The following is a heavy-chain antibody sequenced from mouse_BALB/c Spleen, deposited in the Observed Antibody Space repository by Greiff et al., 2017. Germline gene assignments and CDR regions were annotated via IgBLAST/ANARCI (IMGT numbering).Heavy chain of an antibody. CDR3: AREDDYDVY. CDR1: GYSITSGYY. J-gene: IGHJ2*01. D-gene: IGHD2-4*01. V-gene: IGHV3-6*02. Sequence: EVQLVESGPGLVKPSQSLSLTCSVTGYSITSGYYWNWIRQFPGNKLEWMGYISYDGSNNYNPSLKNRISITRDTSKNQFFLKLNSVTTEDTATYYCAREDDYDVYWGQGTTLTVSS. CDR2: ISYDGSN.